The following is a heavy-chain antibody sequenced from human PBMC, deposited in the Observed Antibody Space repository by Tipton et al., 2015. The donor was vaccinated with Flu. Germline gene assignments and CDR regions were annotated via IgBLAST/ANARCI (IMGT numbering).Heavy chain of an antibody. CDR1: RFTFSTYW. CDR3: SISLNS. Sequence: GSLRLSCAASRFTFSTYWMDWVRQAPGKGLEWVANINQDGSEKYYVDSVKGRFTISRDNAKNSLYLQSNSLRAEDTAVYYCSISLNSWGQGTLVTVSS. V-gene: IGHV3-7*01. J-gene: IGHJ4*02. CDR2: INQDGSEK.